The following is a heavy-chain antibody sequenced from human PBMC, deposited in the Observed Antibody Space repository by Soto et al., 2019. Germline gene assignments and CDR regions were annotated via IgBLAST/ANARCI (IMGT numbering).Heavy chain of an antibody. J-gene: IGHJ6*03. V-gene: IGHV3-23*01. CDR3: AKDLYYDSCRGYYYYYYYMDV. CDR1: GFTFSSYA. D-gene: IGHD3-3*01. Sequence: EVQLLESGGGLVQPGGSLRLSCAASGFTFSSYAMSWVRQAPGKGLEWVSAISSGGGSTYYADSVKGRFTISRDNSKNILYLQMNSLRAEDTAVYYCAKDLYYDSCRGYYYYYYYMDVWGEGTTVTVSS. CDR2: ISSGGGST.